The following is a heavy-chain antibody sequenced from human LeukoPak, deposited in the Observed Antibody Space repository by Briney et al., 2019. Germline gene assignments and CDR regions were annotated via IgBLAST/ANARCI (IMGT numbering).Heavy chain of an antibody. CDR3: ARQRGDEYYYETIGYDYVGSQFDP. Sequence: PSETLSLTCAVYGGSFSGYYWSWIRQPPGKGLEWIGEINHSGSTNYNPSLKSRVTISVDTSKNQFSLKLSSVTAADTAVYYCARQRGDEYYYETIGYDYVGSQFDPWGQGTLVTVSS. D-gene: IGHD3-22*01. V-gene: IGHV4-34*01. CDR1: GGSFSGYY. J-gene: IGHJ5*02. CDR2: INHSGST.